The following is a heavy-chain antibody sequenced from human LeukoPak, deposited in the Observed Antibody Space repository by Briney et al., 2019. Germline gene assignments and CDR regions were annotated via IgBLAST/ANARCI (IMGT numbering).Heavy chain of an antibody. J-gene: IGHJ4*02. V-gene: IGHV3-9*01. CDR3: ASRGHVGSGTYSPYDY. CDR1: GFTFDDYA. CDR2: ISWNSGSI. D-gene: IGHD3-10*01. Sequence: GGSLRLSCAASGFTFDDYAMHWVRQAPGKGLEWVSGISWNSGSIGYADSVKGRFTISRDNSRNTIYLQMTSLRAEDTAVYYCASRGHVGSGTYSPYDYWGQGTLVSVSS.